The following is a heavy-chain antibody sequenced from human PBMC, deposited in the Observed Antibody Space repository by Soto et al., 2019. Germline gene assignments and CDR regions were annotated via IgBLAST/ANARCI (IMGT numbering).Heavy chain of an antibody. D-gene: IGHD4-17*01. CDR1: GGSFSGYY. CDR3: ATGHDYGDAYWYFDL. V-gene: IGHV4-34*01. Sequence: PSXTLSLTCAVYGGSFSGYYWSWIRQPPGNGLEWIGEINHSGSTNYNPSLKSRVTISVDTSKNQFSLKLSSVTAADTAVYYCATGHDYGDAYWYFDLWGRGTLVTVSS. J-gene: IGHJ2*01. CDR2: INHSGST.